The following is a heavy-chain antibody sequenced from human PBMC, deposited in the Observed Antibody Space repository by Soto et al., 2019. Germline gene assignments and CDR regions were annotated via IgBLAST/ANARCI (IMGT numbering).Heavy chain of an antibody. Sequence: TGGSLRLSCAASGFTFSSYWMHWVRQAPGKGLVWVSRINSDGSSTSYADSVKGRLTISRDNAKNTLYLQMNSLRAEDTAVYYCARAVRGVISGYFDYWGQGTLVTVSS. CDR2: INSDGSST. V-gene: IGHV3-74*01. CDR3: ARAVRGVISGYFDY. J-gene: IGHJ4*02. D-gene: IGHD3-10*01. CDR1: GFTFSSYW.